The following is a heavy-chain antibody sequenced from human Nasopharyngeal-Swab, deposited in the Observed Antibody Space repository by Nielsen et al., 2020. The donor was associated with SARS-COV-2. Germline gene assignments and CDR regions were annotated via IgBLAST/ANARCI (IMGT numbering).Heavy chain of an antibody. J-gene: IGHJ4*02. Sequence: SVKVSCKSSVGTFISYAISWVRQAPGQGLEWMGGIIPIFGTANYAQKFQGRVTITADKSTSTAYMELSSLRSEDTAVYCCARARYYDSSGYYYYFDYWGQGTLVTVSS. D-gene: IGHD3-22*01. CDR3: ARARYYDSSGYYYYFDY. CDR1: VGTFISYA. CDR2: IIPIFGTA. V-gene: IGHV1-69*06.